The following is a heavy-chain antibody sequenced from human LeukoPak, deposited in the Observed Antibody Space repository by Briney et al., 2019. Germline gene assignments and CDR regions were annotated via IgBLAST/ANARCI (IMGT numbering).Heavy chain of an antibody. Sequence: SETLSLTCAVSGASISSSNWWSWVRRSPGKGLEWIGEIYHSGSTNYNPSLKSRATISIDKSKNQFSLRLSSVTAADTAVYYCARGNIAAAGLDYWGQGTLVTVSS. V-gene: IGHV4-4*02. CDR3: ARGNIAAAGLDY. J-gene: IGHJ4*02. CDR1: GASISSSNW. CDR2: IYHSGST. D-gene: IGHD6-13*01.